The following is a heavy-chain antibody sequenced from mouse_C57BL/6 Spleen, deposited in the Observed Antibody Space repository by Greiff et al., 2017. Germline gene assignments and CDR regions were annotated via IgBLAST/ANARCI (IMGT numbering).Heavy chain of an antibody. Sequence: VQVVESGPGLVAPSQSLSITCTVSGFSLTSYGVSWVRQPPGKGLEWLGVIWGDGSTNYHSALISRLSISKDNSKSQVFLKLNSLQTDDTATYYCAKGDYDYDGAWFAYWGQGTLVTVSA. V-gene: IGHV2-3*01. CDR3: AKGDYDYDGAWFAY. CDR2: IWGDGST. CDR1: GFSLTSYG. J-gene: IGHJ3*01. D-gene: IGHD2-4*01.